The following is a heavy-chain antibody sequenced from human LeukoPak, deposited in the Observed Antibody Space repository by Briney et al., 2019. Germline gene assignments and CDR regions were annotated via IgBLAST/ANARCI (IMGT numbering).Heavy chain of an antibody. CDR3: ARRKEQWLVLQDDKNWFDP. D-gene: IGHD6-19*01. CDR2: IYTSGST. V-gene: IGHV4-4*07. J-gene: IGHJ5*02. Sequence: SETLSLTCTVSGGSISSYYWSWIRQPAGKGLEWIGRIYTSGSTNYNPSLKSRVTMSVDTSKNQFSLKLSSVTAADTAVYYCARRKEQWLVLQDDKNWFDPWGQGTLVTVSS. CDR1: GGSISSYY.